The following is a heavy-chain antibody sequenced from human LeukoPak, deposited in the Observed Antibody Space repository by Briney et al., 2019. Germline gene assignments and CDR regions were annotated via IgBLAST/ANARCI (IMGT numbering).Heavy chain of an antibody. D-gene: IGHD6-6*01. V-gene: IGHV3-48*03. CDR1: GFTFSSYE. CDR3: ARVYRSSSGPTLDY. CDR2: ISSSGSTI. J-gene: IGHJ4*02. Sequence: GGSLRLSCAASGFTFSSYEMNWVRQAPGKGLEWVSYISSSGSTIYYADSVKGRFTISRDNAKNSLYLQMNCLRAKDTAVYYCARVYRSSSGPTLDYWGQGTLVTVSS.